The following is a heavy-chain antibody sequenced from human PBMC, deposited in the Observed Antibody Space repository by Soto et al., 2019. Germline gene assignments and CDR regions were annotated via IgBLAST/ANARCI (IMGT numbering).Heavy chain of an antibody. CDR1: GFTFSSYG. J-gene: IGHJ6*01. Sequence: QVQLVESGGGVVQPGRSLRLSCAASGFTFSSYGMHWVRQAPGKGLEWVAVISYDGSNKYYADSVKGRFTISRDNSKNTRYLQMNSLRAEDTAVYYCAKGNYGGNDYYYGMDVW. D-gene: IGHD4-17*01. V-gene: IGHV3-30*18. CDR3: AKGNYGGNDYYYGMDV. CDR2: ISYDGSNK.